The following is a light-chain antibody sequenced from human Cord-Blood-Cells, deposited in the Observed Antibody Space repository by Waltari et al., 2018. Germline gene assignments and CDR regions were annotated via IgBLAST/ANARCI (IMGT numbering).Light chain of an antibody. CDR2: AAS. J-gene: IGKJ1*01. Sequence: DIQMTQSPSSLSASVGDRVTLTCRASQSISSYLNWYQQKPGKAPKLLIYAASSLQSGVPSRFSGSGSGTDFTLTISSLQREDFATYYCQQSYSTPPTFGQGTKVEIK. CDR1: QSISSY. CDR3: QQSYSTPPT. V-gene: IGKV1-39*01.